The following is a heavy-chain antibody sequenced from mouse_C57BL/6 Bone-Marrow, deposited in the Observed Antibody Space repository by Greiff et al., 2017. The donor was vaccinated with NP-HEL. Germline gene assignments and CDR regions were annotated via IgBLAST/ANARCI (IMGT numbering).Heavy chain of an antibody. D-gene: IGHD1-1*01. J-gene: IGHJ4*01. Sequence: EVQLVESGGGLVKPGGSLKLSCAASGFTFSDYGMHWVRQAPEKGLEWVAYISSGSSTIYYADTVKGRFTISRDNAKNTLFLQMTSLRSEDTAMYYCATYYYGSSNAMDYWGQGTSVTVSS. CDR3: ATYYYGSSNAMDY. V-gene: IGHV5-17*01. CDR1: GFTFSDYG. CDR2: ISSGSSTI.